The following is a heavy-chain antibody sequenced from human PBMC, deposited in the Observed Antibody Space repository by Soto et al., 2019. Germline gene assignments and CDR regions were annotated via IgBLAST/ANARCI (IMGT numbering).Heavy chain of an antibody. CDR2: ISYDGSNK. V-gene: IGHV3-30*18. D-gene: IGHD6-19*01. Sequence: GGSLRLSCAASGFTFSSYGMHWVRQAPGKGLEWVAVISYDGSNKYYADSVKGRFTISRDNSKNTLYLQMNSLRAEDTAVYYCAKDLGRGWYGFDYWGQGTLVTVSS. CDR3: AKDLGRGWYGFDY. CDR1: GFTFSSYG. J-gene: IGHJ4*02.